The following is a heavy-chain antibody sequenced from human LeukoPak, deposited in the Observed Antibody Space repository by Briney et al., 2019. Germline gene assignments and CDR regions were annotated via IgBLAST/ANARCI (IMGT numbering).Heavy chain of an antibody. V-gene: IGHV1-8*03. D-gene: IGHD3-9*01. CDR2: KNLNRENT. CDR3: ARDRYDVGVAFDF. Sequence: ASVKLSCKASGHTFTSYDINCVRDATGQGREWMVGKNLNRENTGYAQKFQGRVTITSNTSISTAYMELSSLRSEDTAVYYCARDRYDVGVAFDFWGQGTMVTVSS. J-gene: IGHJ3*01. CDR1: GHTFTSYD.